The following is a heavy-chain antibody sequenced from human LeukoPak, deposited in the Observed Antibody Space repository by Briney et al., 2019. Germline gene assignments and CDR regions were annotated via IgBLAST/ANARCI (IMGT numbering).Heavy chain of an antibody. CDR2: ISGSGGST. V-gene: IGHV3-23*01. D-gene: IGHD6-19*01. Sequence: GGSLRLSCAASGFTFSSYAMSWVRQAPGKGLEWVSAISGSGGSTYYADSVKGQFTISRDNSRNTLFLQMSSLRPDDTAVYYCAKGGAQQAVYYFDYWGQGTLVTVSS. J-gene: IGHJ4*02. CDR3: AKGGAQQAVYYFDY. CDR1: GFTFSSYA.